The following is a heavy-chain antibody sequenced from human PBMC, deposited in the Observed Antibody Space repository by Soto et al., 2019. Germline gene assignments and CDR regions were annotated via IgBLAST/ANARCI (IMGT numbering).Heavy chain of an antibody. V-gene: IGHV3-23*01. CDR2: ISDSGDRT. D-gene: IGHD3-16*02. Sequence: EVQLMESGGGLVQPGGSLRLSCEASGFTVSMSAMNWVRQAPGKGLEWVSYISDSGDRTYYADSVKGRFTISRDRSKNTVSLQMNSLRAKDTAVYYCAKDRGIIVKAGDAFDVWGQGTMVTVSS. J-gene: IGHJ3*01. CDR3: AKDRGIIVKAGDAFDV. CDR1: GFTVSMSA.